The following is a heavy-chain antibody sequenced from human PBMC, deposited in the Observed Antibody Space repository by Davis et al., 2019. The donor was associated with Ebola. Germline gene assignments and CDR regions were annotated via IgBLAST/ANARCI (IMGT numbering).Heavy chain of an antibody. D-gene: IGHD3-3*01. CDR2: ISSSSSYI. CDR3: ACTIFDAFDI. CDR1: GFRFSSYG. V-gene: IGHV3-21*01. J-gene: IGHJ3*02. Sequence: GESLKISCAASGFRFSSYGMNWVRQAPGKGLEWVSSISSSSSYIYYADSVKGRFTISRDNAQNSLYLQMNSLRDEDTAVYYCACTIFDAFDIWGQGTMVTVPS.